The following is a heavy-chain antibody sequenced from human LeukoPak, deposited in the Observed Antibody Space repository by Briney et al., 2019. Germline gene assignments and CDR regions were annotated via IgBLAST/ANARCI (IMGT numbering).Heavy chain of an antibody. D-gene: IGHD2-8*01. CDR2: INPNSSET. J-gene: IGHJ5*01. CDR3: ASEGYGVKPFGS. V-gene: IGHV1-2*06. CDR1: GYTFTHHY. Sequence: GASVKVSCKVSGYTFTHHYLHWVRQAPGQGLEWMGRINPNSSETNYKDKLQGRITMTRATSISTAYLEVTRLTSDDTAVYYCASEGYGVKPFGSWGQGTLVIVSS.